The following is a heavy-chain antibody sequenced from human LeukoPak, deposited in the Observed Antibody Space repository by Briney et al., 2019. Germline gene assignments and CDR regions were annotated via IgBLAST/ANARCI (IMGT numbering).Heavy chain of an antibody. D-gene: IGHD5-24*01. CDR1: GFTFSNYG. V-gene: IGHV3-23*01. CDR3: AKALEMATISSDH. J-gene: IGHJ4*02. Sequence: GGSLRLSCAASGFTFSNYGMSWVLQAPGKGLEWVSAISGRGGGTYYADSVKGRFTTSRDNSKNTLYLQMSSLRAEDTAVYYCAKALEMATISSDHWGQGTLVTVTS. CDR2: ISGRGGGT.